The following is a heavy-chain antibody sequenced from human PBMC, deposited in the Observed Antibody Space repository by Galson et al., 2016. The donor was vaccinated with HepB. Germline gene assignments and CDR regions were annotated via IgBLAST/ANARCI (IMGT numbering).Heavy chain of an antibody. CDR3: VREPDGGYGY. Sequence: SLRLSCEASGFTFSSDYMLWARQAPGKGLEWVANINRDGSTKNYADSVRGRFTISRDNAQNSLCMQMKSLRVEDTAVYYCVREPDGGYGYWGQGTLVTVSS. CDR2: INRDGSTK. V-gene: IGHV3-7*01. J-gene: IGHJ4*02. D-gene: IGHD2-15*01. CDR1: GFTFSSDY.